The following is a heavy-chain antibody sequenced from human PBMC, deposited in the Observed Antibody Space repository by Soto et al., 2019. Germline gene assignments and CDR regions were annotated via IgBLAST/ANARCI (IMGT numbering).Heavy chain of an antibody. D-gene: IGHD3-9*01. CDR1: GFTFSSYG. CDR3: ARESYDMRFDP. V-gene: IGHV3-33*01. CDR2: IWYEGINK. Sequence: PGGSLRLSCEASGFTFSSYGMHWVRQAPGKGLEWVAAIWYEGINKDYADSVKGRFTISRDNSKNTLYLQMNNLRAEDTAVYYCARESYDMRFDPWGQGTVVTVSS. J-gene: IGHJ5*02.